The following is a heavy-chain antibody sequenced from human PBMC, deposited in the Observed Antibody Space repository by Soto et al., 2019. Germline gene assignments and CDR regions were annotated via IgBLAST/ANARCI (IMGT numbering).Heavy chain of an antibody. Sequence: GASVKVSCKASGFTFTSSAVQWVRQARGQRLEWIGWIVVGSGNTNYAQKFQERVTITRDMSTSTAYMELSSLRSEDTAVYYCAAHIHYYDSSGYQDCWGQGTLVTVSS. J-gene: IGHJ4*02. CDR1: GFTFTSSA. V-gene: IGHV1-58*01. D-gene: IGHD3-22*01. CDR3: AAHIHYYDSSGYQDC. CDR2: IVVGSGNT.